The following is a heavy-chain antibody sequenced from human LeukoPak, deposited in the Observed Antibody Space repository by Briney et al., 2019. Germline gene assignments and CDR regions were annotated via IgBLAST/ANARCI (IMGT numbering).Heavy chain of an antibody. Sequence: GRSLRLSCAASGFTFSSYAMHWVRQAPGKGLEYVSAISSNGGSTYYANSVKGRFTISRDNSKNTLYLQMGSLRAEDMAVYYCARDRYSSGWYRTLDYWGQGTLVTVSS. J-gene: IGHJ4*02. V-gene: IGHV3-64*01. CDR1: GFTFSSYA. D-gene: IGHD6-19*01. CDR3: ARDRYSSGWYRTLDY. CDR2: ISSNGGST.